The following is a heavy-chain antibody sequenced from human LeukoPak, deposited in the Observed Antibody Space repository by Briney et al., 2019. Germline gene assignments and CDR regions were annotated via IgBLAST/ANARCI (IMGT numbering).Heavy chain of an antibody. V-gene: IGHV4-59*11. D-gene: IGHD3-16*02. Sequence: SETLSLTCTASGASISSHYWSWVRQPPGKGLEWVGYIYYSGSTNYNPSLKSRVTISVDTSRNQFSLKLSSVTAADSTVYYCARAARRYNYFYRMDVWGKGTTVTVSS. J-gene: IGHJ6*04. CDR2: IYYSGST. CDR1: GASISSHY. CDR3: ARAARRYNYFYRMDV.